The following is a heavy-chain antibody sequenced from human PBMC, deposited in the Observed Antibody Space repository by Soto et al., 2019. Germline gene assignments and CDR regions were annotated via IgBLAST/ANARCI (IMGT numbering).Heavy chain of an antibody. CDR2: ISVSGGST. D-gene: IGHD3-22*01. Sequence: GGSLRLSCAASGFTFSSYVMSWVRQAPGKGLEWVSSISVSGGSTYYADSVKGRFTISRDNSKSTLYLQMNSLRAEDTAVYYCAKRESSGYYYFDYWGQGTLVTVSS. CDR3: AKRESSGYYYFDY. CDR1: GFTFSSYV. J-gene: IGHJ4*02. V-gene: IGHV3-23*01.